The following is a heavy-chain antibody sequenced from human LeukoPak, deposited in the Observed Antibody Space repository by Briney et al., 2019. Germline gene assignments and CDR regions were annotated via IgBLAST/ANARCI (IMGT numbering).Heavy chain of an antibody. CDR1: GGSISSIIYY. CDR3: ASHLVRDAFDI. J-gene: IGHJ3*02. CDR2: ISYSGST. D-gene: IGHD6-13*01. Sequence: SETLSLTCAVSGGSISSIIYYWAWIRQPPGKGLEWIGSISYSGSTYSNPSLKSRVTISVDTSKNQFSLKLSSVTAADTAVYYCASHLVRDAFDIWGQGTMVTVSS. V-gene: IGHV4-39*07.